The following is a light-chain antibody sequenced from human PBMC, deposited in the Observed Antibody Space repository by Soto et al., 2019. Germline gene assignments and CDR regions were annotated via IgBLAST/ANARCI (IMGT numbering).Light chain of an antibody. J-gene: IGKJ1*01. CDR3: QQANDWPPT. CDR1: QPISNN. CDR2: DAS. V-gene: IGKV3-15*01. Sequence: RVMTKSPVSLSVSPGERVTLSCRASQPISNNLAWYQQKPGQAPRLLIFDASTRATGIPARFSGSGSGTEFTLTISSLQSEEFATYYCQQANDWPPTFGQGT.